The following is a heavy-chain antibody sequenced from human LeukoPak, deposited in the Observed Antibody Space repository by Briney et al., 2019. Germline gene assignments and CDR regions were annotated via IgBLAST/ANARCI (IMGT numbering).Heavy chain of an antibody. CDR2: IYHSGST. D-gene: IGHD4-11*01. Sequence: SETLSLTCTVSGYSISSGYYWGWIRQPPGKGLEWIGSIYHSGSTYYNPSLKSRVTISVDTSKNQFSLKLSSVTAADTAVYYCARGSKYSNYVYYYYYMDVWGQGTMVTVSS. J-gene: IGHJ6*03. V-gene: IGHV4-38-2*02. CDR1: GYSISSGYY. CDR3: ARGSKYSNYVYYYYYMDV.